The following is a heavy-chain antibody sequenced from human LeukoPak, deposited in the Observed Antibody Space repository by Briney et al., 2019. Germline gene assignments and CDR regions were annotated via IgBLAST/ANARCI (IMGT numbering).Heavy chain of an antibody. CDR1: GFTFSNYW. J-gene: IGHJ5*02. CDR2: IKRDGSEK. CDR3: ATVSTTVTNLFDP. D-gene: IGHD4-17*01. Sequence: GGSLRLSCEASGFTFSNYWMSWVRQTPEKGLEWVANIKRDGSEKYYGDSVKGRFTISRDNARKSLYLQMSSLRAEDTAVYYCATVSTTVTNLFDPWGQGTLVTVSS. V-gene: IGHV3-7*03.